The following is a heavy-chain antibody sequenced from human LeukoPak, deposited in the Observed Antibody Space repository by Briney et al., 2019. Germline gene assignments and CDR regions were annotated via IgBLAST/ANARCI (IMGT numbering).Heavy chain of an antibody. J-gene: IGHJ6*02. D-gene: IGHD6-13*01. CDR2: ISSSSTYT. CDR3: ARDKDSSSWYWYGTDV. CDR1: GFTFSNYD. Sequence: GGSLRLSCAASGFTFSNYDMNWVRQAPGKGLEWVSYISSSSTYTNYADSVKGRFTISRDNAKNSLYLQMNSLRVEDTAVYYCARDKDSSSWYWYGTDVWGQGTTVTVSS. V-gene: IGHV3-11*05.